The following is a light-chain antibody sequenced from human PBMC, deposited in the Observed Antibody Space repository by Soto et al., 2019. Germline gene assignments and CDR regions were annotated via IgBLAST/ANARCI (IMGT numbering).Light chain of an antibody. J-gene: IGKJ5*01. CDR1: QSVSSN. CDR2: GAS. V-gene: IGKV3-15*01. CDR3: QQYNNWPPPIT. Sequence: EIIVTQSPATLSVSPGERATLSCRASQSVSSNLAWYQQKPGQAPRLLIYGASTRATDIPARFSGSGSGTDFTLTISSLQSEDFAVYCCQQYNNWPPPITFGQGTRLEIK.